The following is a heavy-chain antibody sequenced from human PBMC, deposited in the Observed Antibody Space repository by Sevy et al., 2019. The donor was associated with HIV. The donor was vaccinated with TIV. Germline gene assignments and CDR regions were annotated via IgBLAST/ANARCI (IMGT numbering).Heavy chain of an antibody. J-gene: IGHJ4*02. D-gene: IGHD3-10*01. CDR3: ARDDTASYLPVS. V-gene: IGHV3-48*02. Sequence: GGSLRLSCAASGFTFSDYSLNWVRQAPAKGLEWVSYISRSGTTRHYADSVRGRFTISRDDAKNSLYLQMSSLRDEDTAVYYCARDDTASYLPVSWGQGTLVTVSS. CDR1: GFTFSDYS. CDR2: ISRSGTTR.